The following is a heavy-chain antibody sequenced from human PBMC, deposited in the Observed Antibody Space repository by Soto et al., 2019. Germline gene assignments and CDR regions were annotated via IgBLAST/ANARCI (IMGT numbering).Heavy chain of an antibody. V-gene: IGHV3-30*18. Sequence: QVQLVESGGGVVQPGRSLRLSCAASGFTFSSYGMHWVRQAPGKGLEWVAVISYDGSNKYYADSVKGRFTISRDNSKNRLYLQMHRLRPEDTGVYYCAKVGAGVLVPGAMGPDEDYWGQGTLVTVSS. CDR1: GFTFSSYG. J-gene: IGHJ4*02. CDR2: ISYDGSNK. D-gene: IGHD2-2*01. CDR3: AKVGAGVLVPGAMGPDEDY.